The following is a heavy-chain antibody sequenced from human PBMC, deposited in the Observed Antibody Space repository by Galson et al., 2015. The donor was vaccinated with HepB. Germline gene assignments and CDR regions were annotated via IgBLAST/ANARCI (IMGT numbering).Heavy chain of an antibody. CDR3: ARVPYGDYNYYYMDV. V-gene: IGHV3-30*03. Sequence: SLRLSCAASGFTFSSYGMHWVRQAPGKGLEWVAVISYDGSNKYYADSVKGRFTISRDNSKNTLYLQMNSLRAEDTAVYYCARVPYGDYNYYYMDVWGKG. CDR1: GFTFSSYG. D-gene: IGHD4-17*01. J-gene: IGHJ6*03. CDR2: ISYDGSNK.